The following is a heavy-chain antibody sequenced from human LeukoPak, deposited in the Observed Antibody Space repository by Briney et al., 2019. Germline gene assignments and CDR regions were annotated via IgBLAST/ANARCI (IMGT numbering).Heavy chain of an antibody. CDR1: GFTFSSYS. D-gene: IGHD3-10*01. J-gene: IGHJ6*02. CDR2: ITSSSSTK. V-gene: IGHV3-48*02. Sequence: GGSLRLSCAASGFTFSSYSMNWVRQAPGKGLEWISFITSSSSTKYYTDSVKGRFTISRDNAKNSLYLQVNSLRDEDTAVCYCARIGGPGYYYYGMDVWGQGTTVTVSS. CDR3: ARIGGPGYYYYGMDV.